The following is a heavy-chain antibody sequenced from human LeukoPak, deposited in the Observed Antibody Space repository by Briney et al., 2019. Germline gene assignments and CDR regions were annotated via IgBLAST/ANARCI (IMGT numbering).Heavy chain of an antibody. Sequence: GGSLRLSCAASGFTFSSYSMNWVRQAPGKGLEWVSSISSSSSYMYYADSVKGRFTISRDSAKNSLYLQMNSLRAEDTAVYYCALTAPYGDFAPFDYWGQGTLVTVSS. D-gene: IGHD4-17*01. V-gene: IGHV3-21*01. CDR2: ISSSSSYM. CDR1: GFTFSSYS. J-gene: IGHJ4*02. CDR3: ALTAPYGDFAPFDY.